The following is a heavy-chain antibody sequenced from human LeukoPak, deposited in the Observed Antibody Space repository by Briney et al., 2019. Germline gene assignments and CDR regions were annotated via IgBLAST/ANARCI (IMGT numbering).Heavy chain of an antibody. J-gene: IGHJ4*02. CDR2: IIPIFGTA. CDR3: ARALDYYDSSGYLD. V-gene: IGHV1-69*06. D-gene: IGHD3-22*01. CDR1: GYTFTSYY. Sequence: ASVKVSCKASGYTFTSYYMHWVRQAPGQGLEWMGGIIPIFGTANYAQKFQGRVTITADKSTSTAYMELSSLRSEDTAVYYCARALDYYDSSGYLDWGQGTLVTVSS.